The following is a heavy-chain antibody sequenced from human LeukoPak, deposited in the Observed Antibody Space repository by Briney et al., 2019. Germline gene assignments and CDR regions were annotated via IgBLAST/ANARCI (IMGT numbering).Heavy chain of an antibody. CDR1: GGTFISYA. CDR3: ARDQVWESNWFDP. CDR2: IIPIFGTA. J-gene: IGHJ5*02. Sequence: SVKVSCKASGGTFISYAISWVRQAPGQGLEWMGRIIPIFGTANYAQKFQGRVTITTDESTSTAYMELSSLRSEDTAVYYCARDQVWESNWFDPWGQGTLVTVSS. D-gene: IGHD1-26*01. V-gene: IGHV1-69*05.